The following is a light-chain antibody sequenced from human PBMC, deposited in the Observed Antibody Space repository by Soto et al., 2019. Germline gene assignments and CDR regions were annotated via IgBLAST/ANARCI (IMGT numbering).Light chain of an antibody. Sequence: QFALTQPPSVSGAPGQRVTISCTGTNSNIGAGYDVHWYQHLPGTAPKLLIYSNINRPSGVPDRFSGSKSGTSASLAITGLQAEDEADYYCQSYDRSLRGNCVFGTGTKVTVL. V-gene: IGLV1-40*01. CDR3: QSYDRSLRGNCV. CDR2: SNI. CDR1: NSNIGAGYD. J-gene: IGLJ1*01.